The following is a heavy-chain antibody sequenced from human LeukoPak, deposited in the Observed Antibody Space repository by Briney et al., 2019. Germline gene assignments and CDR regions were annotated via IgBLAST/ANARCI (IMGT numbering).Heavy chain of an antibody. D-gene: IGHD2-2*01. V-gene: IGHV4-34*01. CDR3: ARACRLTYFPTSYYFDY. CDR2: INHSGST. J-gene: IGHJ4*02. CDR1: GGSFSGYY. Sequence: SETLSLTCAVYGGSFSGYYWSWIRQPPGKGLEWIGEINHSGSTNYNPSLKSRVTISVDTSKNQFSLKLSSVTAADTAVYYCARACRLTYFPTSYYFDYWGQGTLVTVSS.